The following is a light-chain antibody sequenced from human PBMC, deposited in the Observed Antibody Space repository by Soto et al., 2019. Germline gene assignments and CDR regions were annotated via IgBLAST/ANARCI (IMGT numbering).Light chain of an antibody. CDR1: QSVSGN. J-gene: IGKJ1*01. V-gene: IGKV3-15*01. CDR3: QQYNNWPPA. Sequence: EIVMTQSPATLSVSPGERATLSCRASQSVSGNLAWYQQKPGQAPRLLIYGASTRATAIPASFSGSGSGTEFTLTISSLQSEDFLVYYCQQYNNWPPAFGQGTKVEIK. CDR2: GAS.